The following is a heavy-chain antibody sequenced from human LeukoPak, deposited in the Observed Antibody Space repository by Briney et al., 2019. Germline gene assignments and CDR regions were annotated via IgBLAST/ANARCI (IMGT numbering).Heavy chain of an antibody. Sequence: GGSLRLSCAASGFTFSTYGMHWVRQAPGKGLEWVAVIWYDGSNKFYADSVKGRFTISRDNSKNTLYLQMNSLRVEDTAVYYCAAGQQLAYWGQETLATVSS. CDR2: IWYDGSNK. D-gene: IGHD6-13*01. CDR1: GFTFSTYG. CDR3: AAGQQLAY. V-gene: IGHV3-33*01. J-gene: IGHJ4*02.